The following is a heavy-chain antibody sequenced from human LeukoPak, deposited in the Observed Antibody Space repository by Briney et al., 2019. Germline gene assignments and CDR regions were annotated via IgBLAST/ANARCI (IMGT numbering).Heavy chain of an antibody. CDR3: ARGAAAGRVYWFDP. V-gene: IGHV7-4-1*02. J-gene: IGHJ5*02. D-gene: IGHD6-13*01. CDR2: INTNTGNP. Sequence: ASVKVSCKASGYTFTSYAMNWVRQAPGQGLEWMGWINTNTGNPTYAQGFTGRFVFPLDTSVSTAYLQISSLKAEDTAVYYCARGAAAGRVYWFDPWGQGTLVTVSS. CDR1: GYTFTSYA.